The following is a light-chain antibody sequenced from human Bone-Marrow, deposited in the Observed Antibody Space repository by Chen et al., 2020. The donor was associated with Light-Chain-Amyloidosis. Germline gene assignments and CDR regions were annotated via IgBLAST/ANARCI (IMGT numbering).Light chain of an antibody. CDR1: QTISSNY. Sequence: EIVLTQSPGTLSLSPGEGANLSCRASQTISSNYLTWYQQKFGKAPRLLIYGSSSRATGIPDRFTRSGYWTDFTLCRNRLEPEVFAMYYWQQYGTSPLTSGGGTKVEIK. CDR2: GSS. J-gene: IGKJ4*01. CDR3: QQYGTSPLT. V-gene: IGKV3-20*01.